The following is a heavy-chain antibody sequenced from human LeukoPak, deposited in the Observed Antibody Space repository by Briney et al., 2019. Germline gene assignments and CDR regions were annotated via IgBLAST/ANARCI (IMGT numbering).Heavy chain of an antibody. Sequence: PSETLSLTCAVSGGSFTGYYRSWVRQPPGKGLEWMGEINHSGGTKYNPCRKSRLPISVDTSKDQVSVKLSSVTAADTAVSYCAGDSPVRYCESSRGRGCLDYWGQGTLVTVSS. D-gene: IGHD3-22*01. CDR1: GGSFTGYY. V-gene: IGHV4-34*01. CDR2: INHSGGT. CDR3: AGDSPVRYCESSRGRGCLDY. J-gene: IGHJ4*02.